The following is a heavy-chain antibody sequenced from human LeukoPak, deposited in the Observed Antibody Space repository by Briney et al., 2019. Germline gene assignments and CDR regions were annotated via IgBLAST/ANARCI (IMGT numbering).Heavy chain of an antibody. CDR2: ISSSSSYI. CDR3: AGIWGSSWYYFDY. D-gene: IGHD6-13*01. Sequence: GGSLRLSCAASGFTFSSYSMNWVRQAPGKGLEWVSSISSSSSYIYYADSVKGRFTISRDNAKNSLYLQMNSLRAEDTAVYYCAGIWGSSWYYFDYWGQGTLVTVSS. V-gene: IGHV3-21*01. J-gene: IGHJ4*02. CDR1: GFTFSSYS.